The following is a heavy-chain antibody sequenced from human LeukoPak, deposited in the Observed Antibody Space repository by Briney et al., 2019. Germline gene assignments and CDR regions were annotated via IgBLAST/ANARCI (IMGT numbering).Heavy chain of an antibody. J-gene: IGHJ4*02. CDR1: GFSFDDYA. D-gene: IGHD6-19*01. Sequence: GGSLRLSCAVSGFSFDDYAMHWVRQAPGKGLEWVSGISWNGGSIGYAESVKGRFTISRDNAKNSLYLQMNSLRAEDTALYYCATSSREGEDSSGWASFDYWGQGTLVTVSS. CDR2: ISWNGGSI. V-gene: IGHV3-9*01. CDR3: ATSSREGEDSSGWASFDY.